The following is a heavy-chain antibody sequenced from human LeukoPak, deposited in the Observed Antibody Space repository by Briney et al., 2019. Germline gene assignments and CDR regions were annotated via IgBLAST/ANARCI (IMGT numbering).Heavy chain of an antibody. CDR1: GGSFSGYY. CDR2: INHSGTT. V-gene: IGHV4-34*01. Sequence: SETLSLTCAVYGGSFSGYYRNWIRQPPGEGLEWIGEINHSGTTNYNPSLKSRVTISIDTSKNQFSLKLSSVTAADTAVYSCARRRGQGSGSYFHYYYYGMDVWGQGTTVTVSS. J-gene: IGHJ6*02. CDR3: ARRRGQGSGSYFHYYYYGMDV. D-gene: IGHD3-10*01.